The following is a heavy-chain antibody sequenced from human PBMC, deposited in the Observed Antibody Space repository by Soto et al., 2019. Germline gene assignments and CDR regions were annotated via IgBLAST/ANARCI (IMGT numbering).Heavy chain of an antibody. Sequence: SQTLSLTCAISGESGSSDSAAWIWIRQSPSRGLEWLGRTYYKSKWNNDYALSVKSRITISPDTSQNQFSLDLDSVTPEDTAVYYCAGITFLHRLAVSAQRTPVTVS. CDR3: AGITFLHRLAV. CDR2: TYYKSKWNN. V-gene: IGHV6-1*01. J-gene: IGHJ6*02. CDR1: GESGSSDSAA.